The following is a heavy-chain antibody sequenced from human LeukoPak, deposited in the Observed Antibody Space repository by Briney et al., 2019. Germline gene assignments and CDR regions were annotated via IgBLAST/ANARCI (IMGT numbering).Heavy chain of an antibody. J-gene: IGHJ4*02. CDR3: AGEYCSGGTCRQGFDY. V-gene: IGHV1-2*02. D-gene: IGHD2-15*01. CDR2: INPNSGDT. CDR1: GYTFTGYY. Sequence: ASVKLSCKASGYTFTGYYMHWVRQAPGQGLEYMGWINPNSGDTNHVQNFQGRVTLTRDTSISTAYMELSSLRSDDSAVYYCAGEYCSGGTCRQGFDYWGQGTLVTVSS.